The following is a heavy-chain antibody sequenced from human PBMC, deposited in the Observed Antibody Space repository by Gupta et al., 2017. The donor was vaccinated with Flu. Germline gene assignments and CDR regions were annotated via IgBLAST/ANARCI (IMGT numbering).Heavy chain of an antibody. D-gene: IGHD2-15*01. CDR1: GFTFTNYA. V-gene: IGHV3-23*01. Sequence: EMQLLESGGGLVRPGESLRLSCAASGFTFTNYAMTWVRQAPGKGPEWVATTTGHNGDTYHIDSVRGRFAISRDNSKNTLYLQMNNLRVEDTAIYYCTKADRQRCIGATCYPFDLWGQGTPVTVSS. J-gene: IGHJ4*02. CDR2: TTGHNGDT. CDR3: TKADRQRCIGATCYPFDL.